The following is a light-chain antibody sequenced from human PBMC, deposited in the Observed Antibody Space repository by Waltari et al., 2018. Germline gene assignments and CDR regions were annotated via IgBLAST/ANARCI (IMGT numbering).Light chain of an antibody. V-gene: IGLV2-11*01. Sequence: QAALTQPRPVSGSPGQSVTISCTGTSSDIGGYNYVSWYQQHPGTAPKLMIYEVSKRPSGVSDRFSGSKSGNTASLTISGLQAEDEADYYCCSYAGSYTYVLFGGGTRLTVL. CDR3: CSYAGSYTYVL. CDR2: EVS. CDR1: SSDIGGYNY. J-gene: IGLJ2*01.